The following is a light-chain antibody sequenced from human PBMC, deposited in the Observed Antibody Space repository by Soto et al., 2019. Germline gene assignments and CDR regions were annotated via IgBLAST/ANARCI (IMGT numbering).Light chain of an antibody. CDR2: GAS. J-gene: IGKJ1*01. Sequence: EIGLTQSPCTLSLSPGERATLSRRASQSVSSSYLAWYQQKPGQAPRLLIYGASSRATGIPDRFSGSGSGTEFTLTISSLQPEDFAIFYCHQYNDWPPAFGQGTKVDIK. CDR1: QSVSSSY. V-gene: IGKV3-20*01. CDR3: HQYNDWPPA.